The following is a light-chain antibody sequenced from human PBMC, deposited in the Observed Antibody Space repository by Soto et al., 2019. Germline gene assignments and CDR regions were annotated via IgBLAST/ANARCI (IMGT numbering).Light chain of an antibody. CDR3: QQYGSSPPWT. V-gene: IGKV3-20*01. J-gene: IGKJ1*01. CDR2: GAS. Sequence: EIVLTQSPGTLSFAPGERATLSCRASQSVSSSYVARYQQKPGQAPRLLIYGASSRATDIPDRFSGSGSGTDFPLTISRLEPEDLAVYYCQQYGSSPPWTSGQGPKGEIK. CDR1: QSVSSSY.